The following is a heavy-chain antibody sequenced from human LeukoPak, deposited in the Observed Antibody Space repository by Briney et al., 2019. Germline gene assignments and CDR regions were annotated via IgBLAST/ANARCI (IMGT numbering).Heavy chain of an antibody. D-gene: IGHD6-19*01. V-gene: IGHV4-39*06. Sequence: PSETLSLTCAVSGASISSNSDYWGWIRQAPGKGLEWIASIYSRGTTFYNPSLQSRVTISIDISKSEFHLDVTSVTAADTAIYYCVRDGGTVAGIFDYWGQGILTTVSP. CDR1: GASISSNSDY. CDR3: VRDGGTVAGIFDY. CDR2: IYSRGTT. J-gene: IGHJ4*02.